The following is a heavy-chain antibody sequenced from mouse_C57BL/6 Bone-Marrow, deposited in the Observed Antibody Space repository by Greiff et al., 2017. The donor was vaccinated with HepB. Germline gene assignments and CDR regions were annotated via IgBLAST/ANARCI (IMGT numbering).Heavy chain of an antibody. V-gene: IGHV1-53*01. CDR2: INPSNGGT. J-gene: IGHJ4*01. CDR3: ARVPYYYGSSLYAMDY. D-gene: IGHD1-1*01. Sequence: VKLQQPGTELVKPGASVKLSCKASGYTFTSYWMHWVKQRPGQGLEWIGNINPSNGGTNYNEKFKSKATLTVDKSSSTAYMQLSSLTSEDSAVYYCARVPYYYGSSLYAMDYWGQGTSVTVSS. CDR1: GYTFTSYW.